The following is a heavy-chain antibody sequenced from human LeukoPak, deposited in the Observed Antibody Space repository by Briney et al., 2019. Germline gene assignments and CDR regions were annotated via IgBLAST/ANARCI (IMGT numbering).Heavy chain of an antibody. Sequence: SETLSLTCTVSGGSISSYYWSWIRHPPGKGLEWFGYIYYSGSTNYNPSLKSRVTISVDTSKNQFSLKLSSVTAADTAVYYCARHFGRGYSYGFSLQFDYWGQGTLVTVSS. CDR1: GGSISSYY. V-gene: IGHV4-59*08. J-gene: IGHJ4*02. CDR2: IYYSGST. CDR3: ARHFGRGYSYGFSLQFDY. D-gene: IGHD5-18*01.